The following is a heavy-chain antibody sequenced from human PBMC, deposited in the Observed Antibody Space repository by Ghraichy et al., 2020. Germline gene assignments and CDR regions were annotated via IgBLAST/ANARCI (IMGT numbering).Heavy chain of an antibody. CDR3: ARGHRPSPLAAAGTGALPYFDY. J-gene: IGHJ4*02. D-gene: IGHD6-13*01. CDR1: GGSFSGYY. CDR2: INHSGST. Sequence: SETLSLTCAVYGGSFSGYYWSWIRQPPGKGLEWIGEINHSGSTNYNPSLKSRVTISVDTSKNQFSLKLSSVTAADTAVYYCARGHRPSPLAAAGTGALPYFDYWGQGTLVTVSS. V-gene: IGHV4-34*01.